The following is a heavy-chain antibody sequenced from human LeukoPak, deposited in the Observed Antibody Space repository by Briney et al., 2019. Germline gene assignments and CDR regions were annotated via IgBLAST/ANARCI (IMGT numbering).Heavy chain of an antibody. V-gene: IGHV3-30-3*01. Sequence: PGGSLRLSCAASGFTFSSYAMHWVRQAPGKGLEWVAVISYDGSNKYYADSVKGRFTISRDNSKNTLYLQMNSLRAEDTAVYYCARDRYDAFDIWGQGTMVTVSS. CDR3: ARDRYDAFDI. CDR1: GFTFSSYA. J-gene: IGHJ3*02. CDR2: ISYDGSNK.